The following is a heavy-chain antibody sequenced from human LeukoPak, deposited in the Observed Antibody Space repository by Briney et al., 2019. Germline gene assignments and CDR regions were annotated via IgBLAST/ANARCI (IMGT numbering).Heavy chain of an antibody. J-gene: IGHJ4*02. V-gene: IGHV3-11*04. Sequence: GGTLRLFCAASGFTFSVYYMSWIREAPGRGLEGVSYISSSGSTIYYADSVKGRFTISRDNAKNSLYLQMNSLRAEDTAVYYCARVYQQLRLFDYWGQGTLVTVSS. D-gene: IGHD6-13*01. CDR1: GFTFSVYY. CDR2: ISSSGSTI. CDR3: ARVYQQLRLFDY.